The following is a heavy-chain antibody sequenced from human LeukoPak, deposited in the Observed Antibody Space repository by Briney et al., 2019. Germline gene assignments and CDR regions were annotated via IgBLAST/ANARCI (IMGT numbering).Heavy chain of an antibody. CDR3: ARDGEAYDSSGYYD. D-gene: IGHD3-22*01. CDR1: GGSISSHY. V-gene: IGHV4-59*11. J-gene: IGHJ4*02. CDR2: IYYSGST. Sequence: SETLSLTCTVSGGSISSHYWSWIRQPPGKGLEGIGYIYYSGSTNYNPSLKSRVTISVDTSKNQFSLKLSSVTAADTAVYYCARDGEAYDSSGYYDWGQGTLVTVSS.